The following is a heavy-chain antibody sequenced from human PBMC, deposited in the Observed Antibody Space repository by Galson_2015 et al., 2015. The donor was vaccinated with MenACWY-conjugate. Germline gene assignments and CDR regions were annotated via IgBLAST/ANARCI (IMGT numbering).Heavy chain of an antibody. CDR1: GFSFSGYW. D-gene: IGHD5-18*01. J-gene: IGHJ4*02. CDR2: IMSDGNKK. CDR3: ARVGGRRGFSAGVDS. V-gene: IGHV3-7*03. Sequence: SLRLSCAASGFSFSGYWMSWVRQAPGKGLEWMATIMSDGNKKYNVDSLKGRFTISRDNAKNSLYMQMNTLRAEDTAVYYCARVGGRRGFSAGVDSWSQGTLVTVSS.